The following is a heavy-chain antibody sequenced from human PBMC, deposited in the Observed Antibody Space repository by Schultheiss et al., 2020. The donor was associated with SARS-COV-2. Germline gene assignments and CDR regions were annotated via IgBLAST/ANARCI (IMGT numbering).Heavy chain of an antibody. Sequence: GESLKISCAASGFTFSSYAMHWVRQAPGKGLEWVSVIYSGGSTIYYADSVKGRFTISRDNAKNSLYLQMNSLRAEDTAVYYCARDVTIFGVVPTNYFDYWGQGTLVTVSS. CDR3: ARDVTIFGVVPTNYFDY. CDR2: IYSGGSTI. V-gene: IGHV3-48*03. CDR1: GFTFSSYA. D-gene: IGHD3-3*01. J-gene: IGHJ4*02.